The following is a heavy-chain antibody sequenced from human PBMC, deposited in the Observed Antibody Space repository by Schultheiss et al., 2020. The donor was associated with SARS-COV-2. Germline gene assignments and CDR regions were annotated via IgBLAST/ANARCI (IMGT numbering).Heavy chain of an antibody. V-gene: IGHV3-49*04. J-gene: IGHJ4*02. D-gene: IGHD4-17*01. CDR1: GFTVSSDY. CDR3: TRPYGDYVYSFDY. CDR2: IRSKAYGGTT. Sequence: GGSLRLSCAASGFTVSSDYMNWVRQAPGKGLEWVGFIRSKAYGGTTEYAASVKGRFTISRDDSKSIAYLQMNSLKTEDTAVYYCTRPYGDYVYSFDYWGQGTLVTVSS.